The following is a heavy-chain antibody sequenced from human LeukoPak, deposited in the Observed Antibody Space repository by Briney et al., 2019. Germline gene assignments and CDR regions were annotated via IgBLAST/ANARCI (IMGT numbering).Heavy chain of an antibody. Sequence: GASVKVSCKASGYTFTGYYMHWVRQAPGQGLEWMGWINPNSGGTNYAQKFQGRVTMTRDTSISTAYMELSRLRSDDTAVYYCARDLYCSGGSCPGRFDPWGQGTLVTVSS. CDR1: GYTFTGYY. CDR2: INPNSGGT. CDR3: ARDLYCSGGSCPGRFDP. D-gene: IGHD2-15*01. J-gene: IGHJ5*02. V-gene: IGHV1-2*02.